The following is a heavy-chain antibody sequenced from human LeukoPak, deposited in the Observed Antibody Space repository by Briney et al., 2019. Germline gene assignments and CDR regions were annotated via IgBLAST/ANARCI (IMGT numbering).Heavy chain of an antibody. Sequence: SETLSLTCTVSGGSISSSSYYWGWIRQPPGKGLEWIGSIYYSGSTYYNPSLKSRVTISVDTSKNQFSLKLSSVTAADTAVYYCARGFTHPTYHCGGDCPPIGAFDIWGQGTMVTVSS. CDR2: IYYSGST. J-gene: IGHJ3*02. CDR1: GGSISSSSYY. V-gene: IGHV4-39*07. D-gene: IGHD2-21*02. CDR3: ARGFTHPTYHCGGDCPPIGAFDI.